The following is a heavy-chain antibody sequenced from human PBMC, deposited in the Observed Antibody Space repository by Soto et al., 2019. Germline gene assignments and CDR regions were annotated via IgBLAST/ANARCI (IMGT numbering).Heavy chain of an antibody. CDR3: ARPGGCTRTYCFVGWFDP. V-gene: IGHV4-4*02. CDR2: ISQSGTT. J-gene: IGHJ5*02. CDR1: GGSISSSDW. Sequence: QVQLQESGPGLVKPSGTLSLTCAVFGGSISSSDWWSWVRQTPEKGLQWIGEISQSGTTNYNPSLKSRVTISIDKSKNQVSLRLTSVTAADTAVYYCARPGGCTRTYCFVGWFDPWGQGALVTVSS. D-gene: IGHD2-8*01.